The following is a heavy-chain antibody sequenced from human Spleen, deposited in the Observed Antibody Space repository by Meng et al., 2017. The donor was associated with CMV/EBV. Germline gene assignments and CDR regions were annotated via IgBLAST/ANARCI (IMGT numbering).Heavy chain of an antibody. D-gene: IGHD5-18*01. Sequence: QVQLVQSGAEVKKPGASAKVSCRASGYTFTSYDINWVRQDTGQGLEWMGWMNHNSVNTGYAKKFQGRVTMTRNTSISTAYMELSSLRSEDTAVYYCARDSRDTPYDYWGQGTLVTVSS. V-gene: IGHV1-8*01. CDR2: MNHNSVNT. J-gene: IGHJ4*02. CDR3: ARDSRDTPYDY. CDR1: GYTFTSYD.